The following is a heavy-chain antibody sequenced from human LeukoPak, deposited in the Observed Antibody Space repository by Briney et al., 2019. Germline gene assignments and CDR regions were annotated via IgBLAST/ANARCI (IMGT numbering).Heavy chain of an antibody. Sequence: GGSLRLSCAASGFTFSGSAMHWVRQASGKGLEWVGRIRSKANSYATAYAASVKGRFTISRDDSKNTAYLQMNSLKTEDTAVYYCTRPGYYYGSGSYWDWGQGTLVTVSS. CDR1: GFTFSGSA. D-gene: IGHD3-10*01. V-gene: IGHV3-73*01. CDR3: TRPGYYYGSGSYWD. J-gene: IGHJ4*02. CDR2: IRSKANSYAT.